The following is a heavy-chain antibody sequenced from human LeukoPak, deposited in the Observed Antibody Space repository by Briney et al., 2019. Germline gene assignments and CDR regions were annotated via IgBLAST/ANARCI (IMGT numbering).Heavy chain of an antibody. J-gene: IGHJ5*02. V-gene: IGHV1-69*02. CDR3: ARAHYYDSRYNWFDP. CDR2: IIPILGIA. Sequence: SVKVSCKASGGTFSSYTTSWVRQAPGQGLEWMGRIIPILGIANYAQKFQGRVTVTADKSTSTAYMELSSLRSEDTAVYYCARAHYYDSRYNWFDPWGQGTLVTVSS. D-gene: IGHD3-22*01. CDR1: GGTFSSYT.